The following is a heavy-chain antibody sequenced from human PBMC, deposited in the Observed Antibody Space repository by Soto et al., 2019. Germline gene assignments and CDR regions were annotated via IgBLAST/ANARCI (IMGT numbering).Heavy chain of an antibody. CDR3: ARVSGCSGGSCYHYYYYMDV. Sequence: TSETLSLTCAVYGGSFSGYYWSWIRQPPGKGLEWIGEINHSGSTNYNPSLKSRVTISVDTSKNQFFLKLSSVTAADTVVYYCARVSGCSGGSCYHYYYYMDVWGKGTTVTVSS. D-gene: IGHD2-15*01. J-gene: IGHJ6*03. V-gene: IGHV4-34*01. CDR2: INHSGST. CDR1: GGSFSGYY.